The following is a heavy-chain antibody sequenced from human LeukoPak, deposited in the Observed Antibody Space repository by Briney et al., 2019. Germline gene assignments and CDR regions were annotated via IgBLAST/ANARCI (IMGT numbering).Heavy chain of an antibody. CDR2: ISGSGGST. D-gene: IGHD1-26*01. CDR3: AMGVGATIQ. J-gene: IGHJ4*02. V-gene: IGHV3-23*01. CDR1: GFTFSSYA. Sequence: GGSLRLYCAAAGFTFSSYAMSLVRQAPGKGLEWVSAISGSGGSTYYAYSVKGRFTISRDNSKITLYLQMNSLRAEDTAVYYCAMGVGATIQWGQATLVTVSS.